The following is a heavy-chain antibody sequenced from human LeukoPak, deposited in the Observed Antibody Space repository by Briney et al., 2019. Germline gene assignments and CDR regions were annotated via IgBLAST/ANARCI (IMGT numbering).Heavy chain of an antibody. CDR3: AAAQYYYGSGSYN. D-gene: IGHD3-10*01. V-gene: IGHV1-58*02. CDR1: GYTFTSYG. Sequence: SVKVSCKASGYTFTSYGISWVRQAPGQGLEWIGWIVVGSGNTNYAQKFQERVTITRDMSTSTAYMELSSLRSEDTAVYYCAAAQYYYGSGSYNWGQGTLVTVSS. J-gene: IGHJ4*02. CDR2: IVVGSGNT.